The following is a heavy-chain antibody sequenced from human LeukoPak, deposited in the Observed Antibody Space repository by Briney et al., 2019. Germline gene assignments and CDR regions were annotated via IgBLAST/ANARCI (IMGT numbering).Heavy chain of an antibody. CDR2: IGTAGDT. CDR1: GFTFSSYD. D-gene: IGHD3-22*01. CDR3: ARGHNIGSSGYLFDY. Sequence: PGGSLRLSCAASGFTFSSYDMHWVRQATGKGLEWVSAIGTAGDTYYPGSVKGRFTISRENAKNSLYLQMNSLRAGDTAVYYCARGHNIGSSGYLFDYWGQGTLVAVSS. J-gene: IGHJ4*02. V-gene: IGHV3-13*01.